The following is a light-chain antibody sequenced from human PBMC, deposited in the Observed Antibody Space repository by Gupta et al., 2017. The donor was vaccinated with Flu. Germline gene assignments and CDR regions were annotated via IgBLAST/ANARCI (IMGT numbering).Light chain of an antibody. CDR1: QTVGYSY. CDR2: VPS. CDR3: QQYGRSPPSLT. Sequence: VLSQSPGTLSLSPGERATLSCRASQTVGYSYLAWYQQKPAQAPRLLIFVPSRRATGIPDRIRSSGSGTDFTLTISRLEAEDLALYYCQQYGRSPPSLTFGGGTKVATK. V-gene: IGKV3-20*01. J-gene: IGKJ4*01.